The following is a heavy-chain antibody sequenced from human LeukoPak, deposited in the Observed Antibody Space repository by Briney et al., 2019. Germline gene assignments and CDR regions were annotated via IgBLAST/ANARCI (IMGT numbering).Heavy chain of an antibody. CDR3: ARVLSSSWGAYYYYGMDV. V-gene: IGHV3-11*06. D-gene: IGHD6-13*01. CDR2: ISSRSSYT. CDR1: GFTFSDYY. Sequence: GGSLRLSCAASGFTFSDYYMSWIRLAPGRGLEWVSYISSRSSYTKYADSVEGRLTISRDNAKNSLYLQMNSLRAEDTAVYYCARVLSSSWGAYYYYGMDVWGQGTTVTVSS. J-gene: IGHJ6*02.